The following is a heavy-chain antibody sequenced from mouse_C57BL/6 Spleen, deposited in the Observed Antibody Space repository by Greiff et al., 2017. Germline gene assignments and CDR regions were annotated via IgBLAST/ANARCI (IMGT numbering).Heavy chain of an antibody. V-gene: IGHV1-64*01. CDR3: ARSGSYYAMAY. CDR1: GYTFTSSW. D-gene: IGHD2-2*01. Sequence: VQLQQSGAELVKPGASVKLSCKASGYTFTSSWMHWVKQRTGQGLEWIGMIHPNSGSTNYNEKFKSKATLTVDKSSSTAYMQLSSLTSEDSAVYYCARSGSYYAMAYRGQATSVTVST. J-gene: IGHJ4*01. CDR2: IHPNSGST.